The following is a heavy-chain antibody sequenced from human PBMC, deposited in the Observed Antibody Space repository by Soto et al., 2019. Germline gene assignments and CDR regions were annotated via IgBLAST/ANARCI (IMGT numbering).Heavy chain of an antibody. CDR3: ASRAYDILTGYPEYFQH. CDR1: GGTFSSYT. Sequence: QVQLVQSGAEVKKPGSSVKVSCKASGGTFSSYTISWVRQAPGQGLEWMGRIIPILGIANYAQKFQGRVTITADKSTSTAYMGLSSLRSEDTAVYYCASRAYDILTGYPEYFQHWGQGTLVTVSS. V-gene: IGHV1-69*02. D-gene: IGHD3-9*01. CDR2: IIPILGIA. J-gene: IGHJ1*01.